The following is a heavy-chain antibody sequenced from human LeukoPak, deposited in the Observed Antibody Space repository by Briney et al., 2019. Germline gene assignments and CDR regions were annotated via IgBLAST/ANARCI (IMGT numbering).Heavy chain of an antibody. V-gene: IGHV1-8*02. CDR2: MNPNSGNT. Sequence: GASVNVSCKASGDTLIINDINWVRQATGQGLGWRGWMNPNSGNTGYAQKFQGRVTMPRHISIPTAYMELTDLRSEDTAVYYCARVTAAGTWTFDIWGQGTTVTVSS. J-gene: IGHJ3*02. CDR1: GDTLIIND. CDR3: ARVTAAGTWTFDI. D-gene: IGHD6-13*01.